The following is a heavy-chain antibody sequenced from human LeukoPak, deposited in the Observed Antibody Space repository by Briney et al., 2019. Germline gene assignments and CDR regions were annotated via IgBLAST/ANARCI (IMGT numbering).Heavy chain of an antibody. V-gene: IGHV4-38-2*02. J-gene: IGHJ4*02. CDR3: ARDVYYYGSGSPNDY. CDR1: GYSISSGYY. CDR2: IHHSGNI. D-gene: IGHD3-10*01. Sequence: SETLSLTCTVSGYSISSGYYWGWIRQSPGKGLEWIGNIHHSGNIYYNVSLKSRVTISVHTSNNQFSLNLNSVTAADTAVYYCARDVYYYGSGSPNDYWGQGTLVTVSS.